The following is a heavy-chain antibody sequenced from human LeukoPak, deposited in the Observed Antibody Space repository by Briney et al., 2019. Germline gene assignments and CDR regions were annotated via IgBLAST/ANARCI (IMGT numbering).Heavy chain of an antibody. V-gene: IGHV3-7*01. CDR2: IKQDGSEK. Sequence: GGPLRLSCAASGFTFSSYWMSWVRQAPGKGLEWVANIKQDGSEKHYVDSVKGRFTISRDNAKNSLYLQMNSLRAEDTAVYYCASPLNRYNWNDGGDYYYYYMDVWGKGTTVTVSS. CDR1: GFTFSSYW. D-gene: IGHD1-1*01. J-gene: IGHJ6*03. CDR3: ASPLNRYNWNDGGDYYYYYMDV.